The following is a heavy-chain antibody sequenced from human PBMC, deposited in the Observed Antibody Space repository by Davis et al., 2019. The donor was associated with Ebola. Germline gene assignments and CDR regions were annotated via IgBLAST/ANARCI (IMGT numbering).Heavy chain of an antibody. CDR2: INPNNGDR. CDR1: GYTLSGHY. J-gene: IGHJ5*02. CDR3: ARGGVERIASRWWFDP. Sequence: ASVKVSCKASGYTLSGHYIHWVRQAPGPGLEWLGWINPNNGDRNHAQKFQGRVSLTRDTTSTTAYMELSRLTSDDTAVYYCARGGVERIASRWWFDPWGQGTLVTVSS. V-gene: IGHV1-2*02. D-gene: IGHD6-6*01.